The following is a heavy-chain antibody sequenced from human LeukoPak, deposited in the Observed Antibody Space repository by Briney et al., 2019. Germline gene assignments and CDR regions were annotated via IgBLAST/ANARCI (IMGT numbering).Heavy chain of an antibody. Sequence: GGSLRLSCAGSGFTFSSFRVHWVRQGPGKGLVWVSGMNSDGSSIVYADSVKGRFTISRDNAKNMLYLQMNSLRVDDTAVYYCARGEASSWYDWGQGTLVTVSS. CDR3: ARGEASSWYD. J-gene: IGHJ4*02. V-gene: IGHV3-74*01. D-gene: IGHD6-13*01. CDR1: GFTFSSFR. CDR2: MNSDGSSI.